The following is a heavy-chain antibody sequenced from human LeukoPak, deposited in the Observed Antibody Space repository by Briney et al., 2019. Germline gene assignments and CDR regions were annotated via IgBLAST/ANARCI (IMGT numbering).Heavy chain of an antibody. Sequence: GGSLRLSCSASGFTFSLYWMNWVRQAPGKGLEWVANIKQDGSEVNYVDSVNGRFTISRDNAKNTLYLQMNSLRAEDTAIYYCAKHHFYSHNAGMDVWGQGTTVTVSS. CDR2: IKQDGSEV. CDR3: AKHHFYSHNAGMDV. CDR1: GFTFSLYW. D-gene: IGHD4-11*01. J-gene: IGHJ6*02. V-gene: IGHV3-7*05.